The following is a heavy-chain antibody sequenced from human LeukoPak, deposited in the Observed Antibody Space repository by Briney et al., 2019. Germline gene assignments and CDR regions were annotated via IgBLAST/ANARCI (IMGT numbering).Heavy chain of an antibody. CDR3: AREGAIFGVVISPHGMDV. CDR1: GGSFSGYY. Sequence: SETLSLTCAVYGGSFSGYYWSWIRQPPGKGLEWIGEINHSGSTNYNPSLKSRVTISVDTSKNHFSLKLSSVTAADTAVYYCAREGAIFGVVISPHGMDVWGQGTTVTVSS. V-gene: IGHV4-34*01. J-gene: IGHJ6*02. CDR2: INHSGST. D-gene: IGHD3-3*01.